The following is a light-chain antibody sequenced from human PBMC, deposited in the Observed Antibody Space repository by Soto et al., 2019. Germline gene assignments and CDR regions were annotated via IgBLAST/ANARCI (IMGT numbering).Light chain of an antibody. V-gene: IGLV1-44*01. Sequence: QSVLTQPPSASGTPGRRVVISCSGSSSNIGSNTVNWYQQLPGTAPKLLIYSNNHRPSGVPDRFSGSKSGTSASLAISGLQSDDEADYYCSSYAGTSYIVFGSGTKVTVL. CDR1: SSNIGSNT. J-gene: IGLJ1*01. CDR2: SNN. CDR3: SSYAGTSYIV.